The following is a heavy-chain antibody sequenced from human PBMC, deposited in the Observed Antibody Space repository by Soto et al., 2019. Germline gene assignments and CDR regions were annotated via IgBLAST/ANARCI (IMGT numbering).Heavy chain of an antibody. CDR3: AHVFNTNSRSYLYFDY. D-gene: IGHD3-16*02. CDR2: IYWDDDK. V-gene: IGHV2-5*02. J-gene: IGHJ4*02. Sequence: QITLKESGPTLVNPTQTLTLTCTFSGFSLTTGGVGVGWIRQPPGKALEWLALIYWDDDKRYSPSLKSRLTITKDPSKNQVVLTLTNMDPVDTATFYCAHVFNTNSRSYLYFDYWGQGTLVTVSS. CDR1: GFSLTTGGVG.